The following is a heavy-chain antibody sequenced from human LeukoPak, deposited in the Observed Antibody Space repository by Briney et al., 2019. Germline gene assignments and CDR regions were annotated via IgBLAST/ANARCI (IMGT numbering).Heavy chain of an antibody. CDR1: GFTFSSYA. J-gene: IGHJ6*02. CDR2: ISSSSSYI. Sequence: GGSLRLSCAASGFTFSSYAMSWVRQAPGKGLEWVSSISSSSSYIYYADSVKGRFTISRDNAKNSLYLQMNSLRAEDTAVYYCARDGYNWNYYGMDVWGQGTTVTVSS. V-gene: IGHV3-21*01. D-gene: IGHD1-20*01. CDR3: ARDGYNWNYYGMDV.